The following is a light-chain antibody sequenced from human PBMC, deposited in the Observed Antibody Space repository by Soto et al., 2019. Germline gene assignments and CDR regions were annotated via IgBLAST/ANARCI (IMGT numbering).Light chain of an antibody. V-gene: IGLV1-44*01. Sequence: QSVLTQPPSASGTPGQRVTISCSGSSSNIGGNAVNLYQQLPGTAPKLLIYSNNHRPSVVPDRFSGSKSCTSASLASSGLQSEDEADYYCAAWKDSLKGVFGGGTKLTVL. CDR1: SSNIGGNA. CDR3: AAWKDSLKGV. J-gene: IGLJ2*01. CDR2: SNN.